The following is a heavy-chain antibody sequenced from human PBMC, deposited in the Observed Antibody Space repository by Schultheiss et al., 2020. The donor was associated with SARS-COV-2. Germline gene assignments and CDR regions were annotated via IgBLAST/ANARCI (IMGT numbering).Heavy chain of an antibody. CDR1: GGSTTNYY. CDR3: ARDRNRQGYYYGMDV. V-gene: IGHV4-59*12. CDR2: IYNGGGT. J-gene: IGHJ6*02. Sequence: SETLSLTCSVSGGSTTNYYWSWIRQPPGKGLEWLGYIYNGGGTNFNPSLKSRLTMSVDTSKSQFSLNLGSVTAADTAVYYCARDRNRQGYYYGMDVWGQGTTVTVSS.